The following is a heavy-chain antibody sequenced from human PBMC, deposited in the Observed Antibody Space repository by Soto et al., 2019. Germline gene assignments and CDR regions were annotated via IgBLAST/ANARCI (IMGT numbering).Heavy chain of an antibody. Sequence: EVQLVESGGGLIQPGGSLRLSCAASGFTVSSNYMSWVRQAPGKGLEWVSVIYSGGSTYYADSVKGRFTISRDNSKDTLYLQMNRLRAEDTAVYYFARLVPTRWNFWYFDPWGPGPLVNVSS. J-gene: IGHJ2*01. CDR1: GFTVSSNY. D-gene: IGHD1-7*01. CDR2: IYSGGST. CDR3: ARLVPTRWNFWYFDP. V-gene: IGHV3-53*01.